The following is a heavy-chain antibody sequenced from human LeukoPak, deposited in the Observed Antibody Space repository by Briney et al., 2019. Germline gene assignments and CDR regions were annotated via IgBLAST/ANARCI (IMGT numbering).Heavy chain of an antibody. CDR1: GFSFSNYA. Sequence: GGSLRLSCLASGFSFSNYAMSWVRQAPGKGLEWVSNAGSSSRLYGDSVKGRFSVSRDNSKNKLYLQMNSRRADDTAVYYCAKQRGALRENYYMDVWGKGTTVTVSS. CDR3: AKQRGALRENYYMDV. CDR2: AGSSSR. V-gene: IGHV3-23*01. J-gene: IGHJ6*03.